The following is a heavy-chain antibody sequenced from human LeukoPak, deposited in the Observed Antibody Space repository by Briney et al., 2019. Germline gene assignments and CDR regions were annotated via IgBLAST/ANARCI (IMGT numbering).Heavy chain of an antibody. V-gene: IGHV4-39*07. CDR1: GGSISSSSYY. J-gene: IGHJ6*03. CDR2: IYYSGST. D-gene: IGHD3-3*01. CDR3: ARDVRDSITIFGVVINGAGYMDV. Sequence: SETLSLTCTVSGGSISSSSYYWGWIRQPPGKGLEWIGSIYYSGSTYYNPSLKSRVTISVDTSKSQFSLKLSSVTAADTAVYYCARDVRDSITIFGVVINGAGYMDVWGKGTTVTVSS.